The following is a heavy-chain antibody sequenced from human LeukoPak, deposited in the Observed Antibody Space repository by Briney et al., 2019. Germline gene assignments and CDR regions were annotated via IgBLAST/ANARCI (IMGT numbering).Heavy chain of an antibody. J-gene: IGHJ5*02. V-gene: IGHV4-39*01. D-gene: IGHD5-24*01. CDR2: IYYSGST. CDR3: ARHSKRYNWFDP. Sequence: SETLSLTRTVSGGSISSSSYYWGWIRQPPGKGLEWIGSIYYSGSTYYNPSLKSRVTISVDTSKNQFSLKLSSVTAADTAVYYCARHSKRYNWFDPWGQGTLVTVSS. CDR1: GGSISSSSYY.